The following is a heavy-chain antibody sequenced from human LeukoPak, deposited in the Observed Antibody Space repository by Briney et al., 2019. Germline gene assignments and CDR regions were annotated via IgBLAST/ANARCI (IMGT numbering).Heavy chain of an antibody. CDR1: GFTFSDYY. Sequence: GGSLRLSCAASGFTFSDYYMSWIRQAPGKGLEWVSYISSSGSTIYYADSVKGRFTISRDNPRNTLHLQMNSLRVEDTAVYFCAKRGVVIRVILVGFHKEAYYFDSWGQGALVTVSS. CDR3: AKRGVVIRVILVGFHKEAYYFDS. CDR2: ISSSGSTI. V-gene: IGHV3-11*01. J-gene: IGHJ4*02. D-gene: IGHD3-22*01.